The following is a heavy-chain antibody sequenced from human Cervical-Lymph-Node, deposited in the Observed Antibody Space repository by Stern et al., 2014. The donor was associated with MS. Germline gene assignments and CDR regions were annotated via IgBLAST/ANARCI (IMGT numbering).Heavy chain of an antibody. CDR1: GASITSYY. J-gene: IGHJ5*02. CDR3: ARATDL. CDR2: IYYSGTT. V-gene: IGHV4-59*01. Sequence: QVQLQESGPGLLRPSETLSLTCTVSGASITSYYWSWIRQPRGKGLEWIGYIYYSGTTNYNASLKGRVAMSIDTSKTQFSLRLSSVTAADTAVYYCARATDLWGQGTLVTVSS.